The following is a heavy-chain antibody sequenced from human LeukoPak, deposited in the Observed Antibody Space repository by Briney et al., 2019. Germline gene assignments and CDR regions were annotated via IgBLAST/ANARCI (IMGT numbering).Heavy chain of an antibody. CDR1: GGSFGGYS. D-gene: IGHD6-13*01. V-gene: IGHV4-34*01. CDR2: INHSGST. Sequence: SSETRSLTCAVNGGSFGGYSWGWFRQPPGKGLEWIGEINHSGSTNYNPSLKSRVTISVDTSKNQFSLKLSSVTAADTAVYYCARGNWYSSSWYVDYWGQGTLVTVSS. CDR3: ARGNWYSSSWYVDY. J-gene: IGHJ4*02.